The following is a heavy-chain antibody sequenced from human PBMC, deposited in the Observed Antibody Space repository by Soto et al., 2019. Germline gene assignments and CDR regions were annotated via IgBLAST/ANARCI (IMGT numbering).Heavy chain of an antibody. D-gene: IGHD3-9*01. V-gene: IGHV4-59*01. CDR3: ARDRGILRYFDWLEDYYYGMDV. CDR1: GGSISSYY. CDR2: IYYSGST. J-gene: IGHJ6*02. Sequence: TSETLSLTCTVSGGSISSYYWSWIRQPPGKGLEWIGYIYYSGSTNYNPSLKSRVTISVDTSKNQFSLKLSSVTAADTAVYYCARDRGILRYFDWLEDYYYGMDVWGQGTTVT.